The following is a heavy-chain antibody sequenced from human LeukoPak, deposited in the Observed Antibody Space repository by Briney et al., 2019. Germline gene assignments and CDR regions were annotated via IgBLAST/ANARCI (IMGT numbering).Heavy chain of an antibody. J-gene: IGHJ6*03. CDR1: GYSISSGYY. CDR2: SYHSGRT. CDR3: ARDQPYMDV. Sequence: SEXLSLTCIVSGYSISSGYYWVWIRQPPGKGLEWIGSSYHSGRTLYNPSLKSRVTISVDTSKKNVSLKLSSVTAADTAMYYCARDQPYMDVWGEGTTVTVSS. V-gene: IGHV4-38-2*02.